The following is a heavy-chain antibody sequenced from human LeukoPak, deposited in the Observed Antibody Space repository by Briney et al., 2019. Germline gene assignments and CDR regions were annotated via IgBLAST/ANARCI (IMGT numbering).Heavy chain of an antibody. V-gene: IGHV4-34*01. Sequence: SETLSLTCAVYGGSLNGHYWSWIRQPPGKGLEWIGEGSESGGTKFNPSLKSRVTISADTSKNQFSLKLNSVTAADAAVYYCAKNGQSGFSFDPWGQGTLVTVSS. J-gene: IGHJ5*02. CDR3: AKNGQSGFSFDP. CDR2: GSESGGT. CDR1: GGSLNGHY. D-gene: IGHD3-3*01.